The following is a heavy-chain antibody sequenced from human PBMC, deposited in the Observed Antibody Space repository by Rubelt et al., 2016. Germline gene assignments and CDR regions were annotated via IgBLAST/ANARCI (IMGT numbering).Heavy chain of an antibody. CDR2: INYSGNT. J-gene: IGHJ5*02. Sequence: QVQLQESGPGLVNPSQTLSLTCTVSGGSMNNANYYWSWIRQHPGKGLEWIAYINYSGNTLYNPSLKSRVTMSVDTSKNHFSLMLTSVTAADAAGYYGARVSTTISRGWFDPWGQGTLVTVSS. CDR1: GGSMNNANYY. CDR3: ARVSTTISRGWFDP. D-gene: IGHD3-3*01. V-gene: IGHV4-31*03.